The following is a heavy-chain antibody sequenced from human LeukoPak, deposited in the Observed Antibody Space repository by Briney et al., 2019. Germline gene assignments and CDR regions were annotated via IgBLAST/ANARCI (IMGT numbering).Heavy chain of an antibody. D-gene: IGHD6-6*01. CDR3: ARGGSSPRGYFPH. CDR1: GGSITDYF. Sequence: SSETLSLTCTVSGGSITDYFWTWIRQPAGKGLEWIGRIYTSGSTNYNPSLKSRVTLSVDKSKNQFSLKLTSVTAADTAVYYCARGGSSPRGYFPHWGQGTLVTVSS. V-gene: IGHV4-4*07. CDR2: IYTSGST. J-gene: IGHJ1*01.